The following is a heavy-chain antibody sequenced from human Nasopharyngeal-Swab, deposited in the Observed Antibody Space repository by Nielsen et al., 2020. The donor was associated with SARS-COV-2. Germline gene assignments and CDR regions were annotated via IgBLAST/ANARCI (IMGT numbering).Heavy chain of an antibody. V-gene: IGHV3-30*03. CDR2: IAHDASNE. D-gene: IGHD4-17*01. Sequence: VRQMLGKGLEWVAFIAHDASNEYYGDSVKGRFSISRDSSKNTLYLQMDSLRGEDTAVYYCARDAPAHYGAFYWGRGTLVTVSS. CDR3: ARDAPAHYGAFY. J-gene: IGHJ4*02.